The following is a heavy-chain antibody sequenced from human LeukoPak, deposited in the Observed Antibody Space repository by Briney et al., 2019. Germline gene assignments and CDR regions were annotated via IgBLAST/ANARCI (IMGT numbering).Heavy chain of an antibody. CDR3: ASNDYRDEGIDS. CDR2: ISYSGPHM. V-gene: IGHV3-21*01. CDR1: GFTVSGSY. J-gene: IGHJ4*02. Sequence: GGSLRLSCAASGFTVSGSYMSWVRQAPGKGLEWVSSISYSGPHMFYADSVRGRFTISRDNAENSLFLQMNSLRAEDTAVYFCASNDYRDEGIDSWGQGTLVTVSS. D-gene: IGHD4-17*01.